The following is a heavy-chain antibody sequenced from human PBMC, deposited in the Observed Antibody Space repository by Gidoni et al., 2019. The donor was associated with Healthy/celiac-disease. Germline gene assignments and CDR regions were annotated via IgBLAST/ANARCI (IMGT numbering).Heavy chain of an antibody. CDR3: TTDPPRVPYYFDY. J-gene: IGHJ4*02. Sequence: EVQLVESGGGLVKPGGSLRLSCAASGFTFSNAWMSWVRQAPGKGLEWVGRIKSKTDGGTTDYAAPVKGRFTISRDDSKNTLYLQMNSLKTEDTAVYYCTTDPPRVPYYFDYWGQGTLVTVSS. CDR2: IKSKTDGGTT. CDR1: GFTFSNAW. D-gene: IGHD1-1*01. V-gene: IGHV3-15*01.